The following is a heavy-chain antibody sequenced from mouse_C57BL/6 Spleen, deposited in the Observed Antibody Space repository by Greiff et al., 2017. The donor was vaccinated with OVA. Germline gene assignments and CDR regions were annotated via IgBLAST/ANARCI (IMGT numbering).Heavy chain of an antibody. Sequence: EVMLVESGGDLVKPGGSLKLSCAASGFTFSSYGMSWVRQTPDKRLEWVATISSGGSYTYYPDSVKGRFTISRDNAKNTLYLQMSSLKSGDTAMYYCARHDDYGSTYWYFDVWGTGTTVTVSS. J-gene: IGHJ1*03. D-gene: IGHD1-1*01. CDR3: ARHDDYGSTYWYFDV. CDR2: ISSGGSYT. V-gene: IGHV5-6*01. CDR1: GFTFSSYG.